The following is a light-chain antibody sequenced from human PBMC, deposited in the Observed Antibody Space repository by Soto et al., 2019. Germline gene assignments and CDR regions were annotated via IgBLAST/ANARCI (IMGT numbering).Light chain of an antibody. J-gene: IGLJ1*01. V-gene: IGLV2-8*01. CDR2: EIN. CDR1: SSDFGAYDY. Sequence: SVLTQPPSASGSPGQSVTISCTGTSSDFGAYDYVSWYQQHPGKAPKLMIYEINKRPSGVPDRFSGSKSGNTASLTVSGLQAEDEADYYCSSFAGSNNFPDVFGTGTKVTVL. CDR3: SSFAGSNNFPDV.